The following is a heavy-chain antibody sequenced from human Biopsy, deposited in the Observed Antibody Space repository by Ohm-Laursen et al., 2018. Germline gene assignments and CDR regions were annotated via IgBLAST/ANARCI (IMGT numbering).Heavy chain of an antibody. CDR3: ARDRGYYSDRTVPGYFDL. Sequence: SDTLSLTCTVSGDSISSYYWSWLRPPPGQGLQWIGYVYYTGSTDYNPSLQSRVTISVDTSKNHFSLRLRSVTPADTAIYYCARDRGYYSDRTVPGYFDLWGRGTLVTVSS. V-gene: IGHV4-59*01. J-gene: IGHJ2*01. CDR1: GDSISSYY. D-gene: IGHD3-22*01. CDR2: VYYTGST.